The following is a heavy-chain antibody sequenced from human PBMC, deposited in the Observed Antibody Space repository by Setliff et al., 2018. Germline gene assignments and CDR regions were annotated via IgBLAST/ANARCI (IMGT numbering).Heavy chain of an antibody. V-gene: IGHV4-39*01. Sequence: SETLSLTCTVPGGSISSISYYWGWIRQPPGKGLECIGTVYDSGTTYYNPSLKSRVTIFVDTSKNQFSLNLNSVTAADTGVYYCASCRYQVPYDYWGQGILVTVSS. CDR1: GGSISSISYY. CDR3: ASCRYQVPYDY. CDR2: VYDSGTT. D-gene: IGHD2-2*01. J-gene: IGHJ4*02.